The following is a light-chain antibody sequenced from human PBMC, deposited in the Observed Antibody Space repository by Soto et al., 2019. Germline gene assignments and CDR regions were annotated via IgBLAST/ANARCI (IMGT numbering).Light chain of an antibody. Sequence: DIQLTQSPSFLSASVGDRVTITCRASQGISSYLAWYQQKPGKAPKLLISAASTLQSGVPSRFSGSGSGTEFTLTITSLQPEAFATNYCQQLNNYPRTFGQGTKVEIK. CDR1: QGISSY. J-gene: IGKJ1*01. CDR2: AAS. V-gene: IGKV1-9*01. CDR3: QQLNNYPRT.